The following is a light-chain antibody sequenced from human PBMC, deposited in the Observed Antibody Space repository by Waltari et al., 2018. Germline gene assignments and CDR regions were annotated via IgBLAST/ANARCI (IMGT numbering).Light chain of an antibody. Sequence: EIVLTQSPGTLSLSPGERATLSCRASPSVSSNYLAWYQQKPGQAPRLLIYGASSRATGIPDRFSGSGSGTDFTLTISRLEPEDFAVYYCQQYVSSPITFGQGTRLEIK. CDR1: PSVSSNY. CDR2: GAS. CDR3: QQYVSSPIT. V-gene: IGKV3-20*01. J-gene: IGKJ5*01.